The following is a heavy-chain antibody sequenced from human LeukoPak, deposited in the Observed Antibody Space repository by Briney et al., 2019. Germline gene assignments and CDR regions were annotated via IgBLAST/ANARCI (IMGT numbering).Heavy chain of an antibody. CDR2: ISASGDNT. J-gene: IGHJ4*02. CDR3: AKVGCSSTSCYGRDY. CDR1: GFTFSSYA. D-gene: IGHD2-2*01. Sequence: GGSLRLSCAASGFTFSSYAMSWVRQAPGKGLQWVSGISASGDNTYYADSVKGRFTISRDNSKNTLYLQMNSLRAEDTAVYYCAKVGCSSTSCYGRDYWGQGTLVTVSS. V-gene: IGHV3-23*01.